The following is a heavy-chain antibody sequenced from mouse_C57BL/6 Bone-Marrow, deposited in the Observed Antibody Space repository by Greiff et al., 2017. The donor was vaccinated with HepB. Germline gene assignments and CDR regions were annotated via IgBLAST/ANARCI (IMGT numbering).Heavy chain of an antibody. CDR2: IRSKSNNYAT. CDR1: GFSFNTYA. J-gene: IGHJ4*01. D-gene: IGHD1-1*01. CDR3: VRPLRGAMDY. Sequence: EVKLMESGGGLVQPKGSLKLSCAASGFSFNTYAMNWVRQAPGKGLEWVARIRSKSNNYATYYADSVKDRFTISRDDSESMLYLQMMNLKTEDTAMYYCVRPLRGAMDYWGQGTSVTVSS. V-gene: IGHV10-1*01.